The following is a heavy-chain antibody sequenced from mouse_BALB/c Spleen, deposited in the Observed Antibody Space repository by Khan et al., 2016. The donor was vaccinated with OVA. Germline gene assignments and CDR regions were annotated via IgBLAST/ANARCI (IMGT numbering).Heavy chain of an antibody. V-gene: IGHV2-6-1*01. J-gene: IGHJ4*01. CDR3: ARQPGDQYNIIDY. CDR1: GFSLTNYG. Sequence: VQLVESGPGLVAPSQSLSITCTISGFSLTNYGVHWVRQPPGKGLEWMVVIWSDGSTTYNSALKSNLTISKNNSKSHVFLKMNRAQTADTAVYFCARQPGDQYNIIDYWGQGTSVTVSS. CDR2: IWSDGST.